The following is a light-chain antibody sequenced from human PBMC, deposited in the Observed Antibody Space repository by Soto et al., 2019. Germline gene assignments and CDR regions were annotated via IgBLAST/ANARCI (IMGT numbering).Light chain of an antibody. CDR1: QDIRND. CDR3: LQDYGYPWT. V-gene: IGKV1-6*01. CDR2: AAY. Sequence: AIQMTQSPSSLSASVGDRVTISCRASQDIRNDLGWYQEKPGQAPKLLIYAAYNLQSGVPSRFSGSGSATDFTLTISSLQPEDFATYYCLQDYGYPWTFGQGTKVEI. J-gene: IGKJ1*01.